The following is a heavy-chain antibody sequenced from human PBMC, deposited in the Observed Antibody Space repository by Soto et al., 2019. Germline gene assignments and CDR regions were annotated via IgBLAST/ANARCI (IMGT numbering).Heavy chain of an antibody. V-gene: IGHV3-33*01. D-gene: IGHD2-8*01. Sequence: QVQLVESGGGEVQPGRSLKLSCAASGFSFSSYGMHWVRQTPGKGLEWGAVIWYDGSNKYYADSVKGRFTTSRDNSKNTLYLQMNSLRVEDTAVYYCARDGVNGHGMDVWGQGTTVTVSS. CDR1: GFSFSSYG. CDR3: ARDGVNGHGMDV. CDR2: IWYDGSNK. J-gene: IGHJ6*02.